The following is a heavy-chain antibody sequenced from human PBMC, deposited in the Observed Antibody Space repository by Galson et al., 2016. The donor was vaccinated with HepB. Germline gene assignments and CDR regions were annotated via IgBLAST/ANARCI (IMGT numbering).Heavy chain of an antibody. J-gene: IGHJ2*01. CDR3: ARDRVGYFDL. D-gene: IGHD2-15*01. CDR1: GDSISDYY. V-gene: IGHV4-59*01. CDR2: IYYAGST. Sequence: LSLTCTVSGDSISDYYWSWIRQPPGKGLEWIGYIYYAGSTNYNPSLKSRVTISVDTSKNQFSLKLSSVTAADTAVYFCARDRVGYFDLWGRGTLVTVSS.